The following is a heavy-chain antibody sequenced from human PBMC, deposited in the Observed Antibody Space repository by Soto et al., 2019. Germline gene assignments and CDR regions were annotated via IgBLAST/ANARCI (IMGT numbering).Heavy chain of an antibody. J-gene: IGHJ5*02. D-gene: IGHD3-10*01. CDR1: GGSISGYY. Sequence: SETLSLTCTVSGGSISGYYWSWIRQPPGKGLEWIGYLYYSGSTNYNPSLKSRVTISVDTSKNQFSLKLNSVTAADTAVYYCARVEPLVRGLRWFDPWGQGTLVTVSS. CDR2: LYYSGST. CDR3: ARVEPLVRGLRWFDP. V-gene: IGHV4-59*01.